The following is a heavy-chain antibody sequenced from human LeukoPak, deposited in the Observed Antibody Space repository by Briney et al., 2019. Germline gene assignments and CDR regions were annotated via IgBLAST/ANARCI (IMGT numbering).Heavy chain of an antibody. D-gene: IGHD4-23*01. J-gene: IGHJ4*02. CDR3: ARVDYGGNWVLLTFFDY. Sequence: LGGSLRLSCAASGFTFSDYYISWIRQAPGKGLEWVSYISSSGSTIYYADSVKGRFTISRDNAKNSLYLQMNSLRAEDTAVYYCARVDYGGNWVLLTFFDYWGQGTLVTVSS. CDR1: GFTFSDYY. V-gene: IGHV3-11*04. CDR2: ISSSGSTI.